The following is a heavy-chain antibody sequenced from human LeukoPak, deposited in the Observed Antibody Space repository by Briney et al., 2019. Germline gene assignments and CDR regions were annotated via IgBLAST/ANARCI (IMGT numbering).Heavy chain of an antibody. J-gene: IGHJ4*02. V-gene: IGHV3-23*01. D-gene: IGHD3-22*01. CDR1: GITLSNYG. CDR2: ISGSAGGT. Sequence: GSLLLSCAVSGITLSNYGMSWVRQAPGKGLEWVAGISGSAGGTSYADSVKGRFTVSRDNANNTLYQQLNNLRAEDTAVYFCAKRGVVIRVILVGFHKEAYYFDSWGQGALVTVSS. CDR3: AKRGVVIRVILVGFHKEAYYFDS.